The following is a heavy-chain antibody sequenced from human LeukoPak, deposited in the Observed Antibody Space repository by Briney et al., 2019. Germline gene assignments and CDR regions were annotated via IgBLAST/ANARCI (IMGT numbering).Heavy chain of an antibody. CDR1: GFTFSSYG. CDR2: ISYDGSNK. Sequence: GGSLRLSCAASGFTFSSYGMHWVRQAPGKGLEWVAVISYDGSNKYYADSVKGRFTISRDNSKNTLYLQMNSLRAEDTAVYYCAKDLRGKTTVTTYWFDPWGQGTLVTVSS. CDR3: AKDLRGKTTVTTYWFDP. D-gene: IGHD4-17*01. V-gene: IGHV3-30*18. J-gene: IGHJ5*02.